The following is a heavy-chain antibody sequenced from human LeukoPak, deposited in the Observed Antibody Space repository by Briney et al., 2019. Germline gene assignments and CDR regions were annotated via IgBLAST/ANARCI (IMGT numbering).Heavy chain of an antibody. J-gene: IGHJ4*02. CDR3: ARVQIYSGYENNPDY. CDR1: GFTFSNYS. V-gene: IGHV3-21*01. Sequence: KPGGSLRLSCAASGFTFSNYSMNWVRQAPGGGLGWVSSISSSSSYIDYADSVKGRFTISRDNAKNSLYLQMNSLRAEDTAVYYCARVQIYSGYENNPDYWGQGTLVTVSS. CDR2: ISSSSSYI. D-gene: IGHD5-12*01.